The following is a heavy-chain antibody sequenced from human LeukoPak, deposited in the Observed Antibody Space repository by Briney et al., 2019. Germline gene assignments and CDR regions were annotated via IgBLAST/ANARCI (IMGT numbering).Heavy chain of an antibody. V-gene: IGHV3-74*01. Sequence: GGSLRLSCAAFGFTFNSFWMHWVRQAPGKGLVWVSRINTDGSRTSYADSVKGRFTISRDNAKNTLYLQMNSLRGEDTAVYYCARDDCSSTSCYVGYYYGMDVWGQGTTVTVSS. CDR1: GFTFNSFW. CDR2: INTDGSRT. D-gene: IGHD2-2*01. J-gene: IGHJ6*02. CDR3: ARDDCSSTSCYVGYYYGMDV.